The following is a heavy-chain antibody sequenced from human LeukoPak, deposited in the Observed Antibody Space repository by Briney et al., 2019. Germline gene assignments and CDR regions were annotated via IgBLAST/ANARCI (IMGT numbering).Heavy chain of an antibody. J-gene: IGHJ1*01. D-gene: IGHD1-26*01. Sequence: SETLSLTCTVSGGSISNYYWSWIRQPPGKGLEWIGYIYNSGSTNYNPSLKSRASISVDTSKNQFSLKLSSVTAADTAVYYCARDGTSRSIQHWGQGALVTVSS. CDR2: IYNSGST. CDR1: GGSISNYY. CDR3: ARDGTSRSIQH. V-gene: IGHV4-59*01.